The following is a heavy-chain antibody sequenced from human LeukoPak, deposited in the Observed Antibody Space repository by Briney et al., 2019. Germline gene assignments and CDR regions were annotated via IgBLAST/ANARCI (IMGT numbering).Heavy chain of an antibody. CDR3: ARDQHFDY. V-gene: IGHV3-53*01. CDR2: IYSGGTT. CDR1: VFTVSSNY. J-gene: IGHJ4*02. Sequence: PGGSLRLSCAASVFTVSSNYMSWVRQAAGRGLEWVSVIYSGGTTYYADSVKGRFTISRDNSKNTLYLQMNSLRAEDTAVYYCARDQHFDYWGQGTLVTVSS. D-gene: IGHD2-21*01.